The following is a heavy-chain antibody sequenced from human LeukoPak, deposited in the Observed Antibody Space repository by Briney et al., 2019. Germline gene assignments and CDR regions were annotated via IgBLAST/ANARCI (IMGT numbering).Heavy chain of an antibody. D-gene: IGHD3-3*01. CDR1: GGSISSGDYY. Sequence: SETLSLTCTVSGGSISSGDYYWSWIRQPPGKGLEWTGYIYYSGSTYYNPSLKSRVTISVDTSKNQFSLELSSVTAADTAVYYCASQFLEYDYFDYWGQGTLVTVSS. CDR2: IYYSGST. J-gene: IGHJ4*02. CDR3: ASQFLEYDYFDY. V-gene: IGHV4-30-4*01.